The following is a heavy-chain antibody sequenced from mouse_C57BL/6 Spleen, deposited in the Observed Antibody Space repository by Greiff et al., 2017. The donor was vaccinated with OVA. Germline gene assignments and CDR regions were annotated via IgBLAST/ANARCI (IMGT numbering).Heavy chain of an antibody. V-gene: IGHV1-55*01. CDR2: IYPGSGST. J-gene: IGHJ4*01. D-gene: IGHD1-1*01. CDR1: GYTFTSYW. CDR3: ARSGSSYVNAMDY. Sequence: QVQLQQSGAELVKPGASVKMSCKASGYTFTSYWITWVKQRPGQGLEWIGDIYPGSGSTNYNEKFKSKATLTVDTSSSTAYMQLSSLTSEDSAVYYCARSGSSYVNAMDYWGQGTSVTVSS.